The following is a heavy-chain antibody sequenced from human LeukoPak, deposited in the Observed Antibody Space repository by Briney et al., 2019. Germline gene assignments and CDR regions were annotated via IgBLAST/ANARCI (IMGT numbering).Heavy chain of an antibody. CDR1: GYTFTDYY. V-gene: IGHV1-46*01. J-gene: IGHJ1*01. CDR3: ARVSGNFNEYFQF. CDR2: ISPTSDTT. D-gene: IGHD2/OR15-2a*01. Sequence: SVKVSCKAFGYTFTDYYIHWVRQAPGQGLEWLGMISPTSDTTSYLQKFQGRVTMTRDTSTSTVHMELSSLRPEDTAVYYCARVSGNFNEYFQFWGQGTLVTVSS.